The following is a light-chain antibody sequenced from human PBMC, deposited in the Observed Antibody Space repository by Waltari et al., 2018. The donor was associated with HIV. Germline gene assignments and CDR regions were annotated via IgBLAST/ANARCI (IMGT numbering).Light chain of an antibody. CDR3: QQSYTSPYT. CDR1: QTISIY. Sequence: DTQMTQSPSSLSASVGDTVTILCWPSQTISIYLSWYQQIPGKAPKLLIYATSTLQTGVPSRFSGGGSGTDFTLTISSLQSEDFALYYCQQSYTSPYTFGQGTKVEIE. J-gene: IGKJ2*01. V-gene: IGKV1-39*01. CDR2: ATS.